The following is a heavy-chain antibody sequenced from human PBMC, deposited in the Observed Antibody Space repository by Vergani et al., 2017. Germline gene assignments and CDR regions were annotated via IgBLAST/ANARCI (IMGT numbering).Heavy chain of an antibody. Sequence: QLQLQQSGPGLVKPSETLFLTCTVSADSISSGSYYWGWIRQPPGKSLEWIGSIYYSGLTYYNPSLKSRVAISVDTSKNQFSLKVTSVTAADTAVYFCARGQTGYSRDWSTYFFYMDVWGKGTTVTVSS. CDR1: ADSISSGSYY. CDR3: ARGQTGYSRDWSTYFFYMDV. CDR2: IYYSGLT. J-gene: IGHJ6*03. D-gene: IGHD3/OR15-3a*01. V-gene: IGHV4-39*01.